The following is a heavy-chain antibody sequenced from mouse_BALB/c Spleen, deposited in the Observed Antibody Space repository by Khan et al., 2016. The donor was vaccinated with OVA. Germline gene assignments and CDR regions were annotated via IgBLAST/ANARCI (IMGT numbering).Heavy chain of an antibody. CDR3: TTAYYRYYFDY. CDR1: GSTFTSYG. J-gene: IGHJ2*01. V-gene: IGHV1S134*01. Sequence: VQLKQSGAELGRPGSSVKLSCKTSGSTFTSYGIKWVKQRPGQGLEWIGYIYPGNGYTEYNEKFQGKAILTSDTSSSTAYMQRRSLTSEDSAMYFCTTAYYRYYFDYWGQGTTLTVSS. CDR2: IYPGNGYT. D-gene: IGHD2-12*01.